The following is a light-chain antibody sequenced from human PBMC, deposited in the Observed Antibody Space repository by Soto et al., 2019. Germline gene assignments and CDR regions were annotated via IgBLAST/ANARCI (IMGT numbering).Light chain of an antibody. CDR3: QQYATSPYT. V-gene: IGKV3-20*01. J-gene: IGKJ3*01. Sequence: EIVLTQSPGTLSLSPGERATLSCRASQSVGSSYLAWYQQEPGQAPMVLIYGASSSATGIPDRFSGSGSGTDFTLTISRLEPEDFAVYYCQQYATSPYTFGPGTKVDIK. CDR1: QSVGSSY. CDR2: GAS.